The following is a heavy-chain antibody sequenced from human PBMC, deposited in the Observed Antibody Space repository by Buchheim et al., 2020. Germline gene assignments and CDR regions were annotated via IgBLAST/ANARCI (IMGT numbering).Heavy chain of an antibody. J-gene: IGHJ6*03. CDR3: AKAYCSSTSCYSNYYYYYMDV. D-gene: IGHD2-2*01. V-gene: IGHV3-30-3*01. CDR2: ISYDGSNK. Sequence: QVQLVESGGGVVQPGRSLRLSCAASGFTFSSYAMHWVRQAPGKGLEWVAVISYDGSNKYYADSVKGRFTISRDNSKNTLYLQMNSLRAEDTAVYYCAKAYCSSTSCYSNYYYYYMDVWGKGTT. CDR1: GFTFSSYA.